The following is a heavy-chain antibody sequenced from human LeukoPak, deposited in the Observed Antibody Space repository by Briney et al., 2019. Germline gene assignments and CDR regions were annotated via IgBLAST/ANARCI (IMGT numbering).Heavy chain of an antibody. CDR3: ARDVSVYGDYGHYYYYYYMDV. D-gene: IGHD4-17*01. V-gene: IGHV3-53*01. CDR1: GFTVSSNY. Sequence: HAGASLRLSCAASGFTVSSNYMSWVRQAPGKGLEWVSVIYSGGSTYYADSVKGRFTISRDNSKNTLYLQMNSLRAEDTAVYYYARDVSVYGDYGHYYYYYYMDVWGKGTTVTVSS. CDR2: IYSGGST. J-gene: IGHJ6*03.